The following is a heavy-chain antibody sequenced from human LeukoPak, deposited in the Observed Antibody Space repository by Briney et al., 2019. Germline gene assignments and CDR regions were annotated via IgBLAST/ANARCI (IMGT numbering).Heavy chain of an antibody. CDR1: GGAISSYY. Sequence: SETLSLTCTVFGGAISSYYWSWIRQPAGKGLEWIGRIYTSGNTNYNPSLKSRVTMSVDTSKNQFSLKLSSVTAADTAVYYCAREHYTLYERLLDVWGKGTTVTVSS. D-gene: IGHD2-2*02. CDR2: IYTSGNT. CDR3: AREHYTLYERLLDV. J-gene: IGHJ6*04. V-gene: IGHV4-4*07.